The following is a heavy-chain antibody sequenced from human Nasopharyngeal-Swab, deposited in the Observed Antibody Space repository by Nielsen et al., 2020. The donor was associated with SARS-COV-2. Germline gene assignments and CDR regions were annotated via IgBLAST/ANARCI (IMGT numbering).Heavy chain of an antibody. J-gene: IGHJ4*02. CDR2: IWYDGSNK. V-gene: IGHV3-33*01. D-gene: IGHD4-23*01. Sequence: GESLKISCAASGFTFSNYGMHWVRQAPGKGLEWVAVIWYDGSNKYYADSGKGRFTISRDNSKNTVYLQMNSLRAEDTAVYYCAAAPSGDYGGYWGQGTLVTVSS. CDR3: AAAPSGDYGGY. CDR1: GFTFSNYG.